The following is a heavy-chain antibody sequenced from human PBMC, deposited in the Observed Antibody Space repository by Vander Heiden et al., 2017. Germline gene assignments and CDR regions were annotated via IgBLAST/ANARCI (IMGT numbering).Heavy chain of an antibody. V-gene: IGHV3-73*02. CDR1: GSSFGCSA. CDR2: IRSKADNYAT. D-gene: IGHD2-2*01. Sequence: EVQLVESGGGWVQPGGSLTLPCAPSGSSFGCSAMHWVRQASGKGLEWVGRIRSKADNYATAYAATLKGRFTISRDDSKNTAYLQMNSLKTEDTAMYYCARRDCFSSSCAFDIWGQGTTVTVSS. J-gene: IGHJ3*02. CDR3: ARRDCFSSSCAFDI.